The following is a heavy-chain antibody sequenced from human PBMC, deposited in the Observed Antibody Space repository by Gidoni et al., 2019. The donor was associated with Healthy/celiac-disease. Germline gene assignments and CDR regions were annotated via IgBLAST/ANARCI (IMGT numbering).Heavy chain of an antibody. CDR1: GGSISSSSYY. Sequence: QLQLQESGPGLVKPSETLSLTCTVSGGSISSSSYYWGWIRQPPGKGLEWIGSLYYSGSTYYNPSLKSRVTISVDTSKNQFSLKLSSVTAADTAVYYRARVFKGRNWFDPWGQGTLVTVSS. CDR3: ARVFKGRNWFDP. CDR2: LYYSGST. J-gene: IGHJ5*02. V-gene: IGHV4-39*07.